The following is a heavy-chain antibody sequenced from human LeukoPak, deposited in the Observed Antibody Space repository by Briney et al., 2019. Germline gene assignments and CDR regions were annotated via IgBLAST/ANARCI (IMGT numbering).Heavy chain of an antibody. CDR3: ASRVNTAMVTTPFDY. D-gene: IGHD5-18*01. J-gene: IGHJ4*02. V-gene: IGHV4-34*01. CDR1: GGSFSGYY. Sequence: PSETLSLTCAVYGGSFSGYYWSWIRQPPGKGLERIGEINHSGSTNYNPSLKSRVTISVDTSKNQFSLKLSSVTVADTAVYYCASRVNTAMVTTPFDYWGQGTLVTVSS. CDR2: INHSGST.